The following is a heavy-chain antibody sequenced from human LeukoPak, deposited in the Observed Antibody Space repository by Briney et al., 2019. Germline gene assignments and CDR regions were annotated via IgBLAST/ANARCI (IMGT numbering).Heavy chain of an antibody. V-gene: IGHV6-1*01. CDR1: GDSVSSNSAA. CDR2: TYYRSKWFN. D-gene: IGHD6-13*01. J-gene: IGHJ5*02. CDR3: AREDEQQLVVSWFDP. Sequence: SQTLSLTCAISGDSVSSNSAAWNWIRQSPSRGLEWLGRTYYRSKWFNDYAVSVKSRITINPDTSKNQFSLHLYSVTPEDTAVYYCAREDEQQLVVSWFDPWGQASLASVSS.